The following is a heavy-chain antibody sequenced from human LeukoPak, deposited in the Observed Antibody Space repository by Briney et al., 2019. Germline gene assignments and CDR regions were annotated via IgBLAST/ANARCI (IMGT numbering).Heavy chain of an antibody. V-gene: IGHV3-23*01. CDR1: GFIFSHYG. J-gene: IGHJ1*01. CDR3: AKEAYYYDSSGYYLEYFQH. Sequence: GGSLRLSCAASGFIFSHYGMSWVRQAPGKGLEWVSDSSGSGGSTSYADSVKGRFTIARDNFKNTLYLQMNSLRAEDTAVYYCAKEAYYYDSSGYYLEYFQHWGQGTLVTVSS. D-gene: IGHD3-22*01. CDR2: SSGSGGST.